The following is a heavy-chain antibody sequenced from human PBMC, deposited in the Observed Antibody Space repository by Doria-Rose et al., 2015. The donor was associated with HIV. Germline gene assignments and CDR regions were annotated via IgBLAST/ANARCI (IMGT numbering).Heavy chain of an antibody. CDR1: GASVSSRGYY. Sequence: QVQLQESGPGLVKPSETLSLTCSVSGASVSSRGYYWNWIRQVPGKGLESLGYTYYTGASDYSPSLKSRLNMAVDTSKNQFSLKLSFVTVADTAVYYCARMGSYRELDCRGQGALVIVSA. CDR2: TYYTGAS. CDR3: ARMGSYRELDC. V-gene: IGHV4-31*03. J-gene: IGHJ4*02. D-gene: IGHD3-3*01.